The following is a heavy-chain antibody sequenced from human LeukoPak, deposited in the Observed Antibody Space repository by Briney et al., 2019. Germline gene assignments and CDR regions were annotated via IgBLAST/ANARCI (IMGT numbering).Heavy chain of an antibody. J-gene: IGHJ4*02. CDR1: GGTFSSYA. Sequence: SVKVSCKASGGTFSSYAISWVRQAPGQRLEWMGGIIPIFGTANYAQKFQGRVTITADESTSTAYMELSSLRSEDTAVYYCARDSSGLIIPHFDYWGQGTLVTVSS. CDR3: ARDSSGLIIPHFDY. V-gene: IGHV1-69*13. D-gene: IGHD6-19*01. CDR2: IIPIFGTA.